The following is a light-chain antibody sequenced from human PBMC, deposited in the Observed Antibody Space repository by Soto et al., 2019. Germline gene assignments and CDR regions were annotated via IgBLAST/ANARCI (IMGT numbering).Light chain of an antibody. CDR1: QGIRSY. Sequence: DIQLTQSPSFLSASVGDRVTITCRASQGIRSYAAWYQQKPGKAPNLLIYTASALQGGVPSRFSGSGSGTEFTLTISSLQPEDCAIYYCQPLSSYPITFGQGTRLEIK. CDR2: TAS. J-gene: IGKJ5*01. CDR3: QPLSSYPIT. V-gene: IGKV1-9*01.